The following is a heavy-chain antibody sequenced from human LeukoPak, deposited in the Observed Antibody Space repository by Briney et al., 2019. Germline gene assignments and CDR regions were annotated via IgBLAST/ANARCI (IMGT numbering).Heavy chain of an antibody. J-gene: IGHJ4*02. CDR1: GFTFSSYA. CDR2: ARNRANSYTT. D-gene: IGHD2-15*01. V-gene: IGHV3-72*01. Sequence: GGSLRLSCAASGFTFSSYAMSWVRQAPGKGLEWVARARNRANSYTTEYGASVKGRFTISRDDSKSSLYLQMNSLETEDTAVYYCAVSLGVGFRNFDYWGQGTLVTVAS. CDR3: AVSLGVGFRNFDY.